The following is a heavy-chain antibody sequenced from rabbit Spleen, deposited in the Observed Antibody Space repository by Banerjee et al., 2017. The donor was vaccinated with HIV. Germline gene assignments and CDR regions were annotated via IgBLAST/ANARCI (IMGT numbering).Heavy chain of an antibody. CDR2: IYGGGVNA. J-gene: IGHJ6*01. D-gene: IGHD6-1*01. Sequence: QSLEESGGDLVKPGASLTLTCTASGFTLSSNYWMCWVRQAPGKGPEWIACIYGGGVNAYYASWAKGRFTISKTSSTTVTLQVTSLTAADTATYLCSRYNVGFSSYGIYLDLWGPGTLVTVS. CDR1: GFTLSSNYW. V-gene: IGHV1S40*01. CDR3: SRYNVGFSSYGIYLDL.